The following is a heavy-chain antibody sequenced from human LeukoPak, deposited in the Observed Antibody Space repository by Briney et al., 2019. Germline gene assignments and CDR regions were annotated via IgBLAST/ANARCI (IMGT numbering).Heavy chain of an antibody. CDR2: VYPADSDT. V-gene: IGHV5-51*01. J-gene: IGHJ4*02. D-gene: IGHD2-2*01. Sequence: GESLKISCKASGYSFTPYWIGWVRQMPGKGLEWVGIVYPADSDTRYTPSFQGQVTMSADKSINTAYLQWSSLKASDTAMYYCARRQGCSSTSCPPDYWGQGTLVTVSP. CDR3: ARRQGCSSTSCPPDY. CDR1: GYSFTPYW.